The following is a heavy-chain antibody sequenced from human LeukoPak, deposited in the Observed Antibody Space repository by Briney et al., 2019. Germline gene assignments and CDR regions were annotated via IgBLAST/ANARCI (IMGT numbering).Heavy chain of an antibody. CDR1: GYTFTSYY. J-gene: IGHJ4*02. D-gene: IGHD1-26*01. CDR3: ARESGSYCWDY. Sequence: ASVKVSCKASGYTFTSYYMHWVRQAPGQGLEWMGIINPSGGSTSYAQKFQGRVTMTRDKSTSTVYMELSSLRSEDTAVYYCARESGSYCWDYWGQGTLVTVSS. V-gene: IGHV1-46*01. CDR2: INPSGGST.